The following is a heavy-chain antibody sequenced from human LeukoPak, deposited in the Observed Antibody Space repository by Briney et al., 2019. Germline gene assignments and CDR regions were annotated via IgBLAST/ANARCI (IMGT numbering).Heavy chain of an antibody. V-gene: IGHV3-9*01. D-gene: IGHD2-15*01. CDR2: ISSNSDDI. CDR1: GFNFDEYA. Sequence: GGSLRLSCVGSGFNFDEYAMHWVRQPPGKGLEWVSGISSNSDDIGYADSVKGRFTISRDSAKKSLYLQMNSLRAEDTALYYCAKDRYCTSSSCPIDYWGRGTLVTVSS. CDR3: AKDRYCTSSSCPIDY. J-gene: IGHJ4*02.